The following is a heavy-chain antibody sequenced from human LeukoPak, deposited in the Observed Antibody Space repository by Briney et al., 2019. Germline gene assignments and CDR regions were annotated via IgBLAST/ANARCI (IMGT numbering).Heavy chain of an antibody. CDR2: TNPNSGGT. D-gene: IGHD3-22*01. Sequence: GASVKVSCKASGYTFTGYYMHWVRQAPGQGLEWMGWTNPNSGGTNYAQKFQGRVTMTRDTSISTAYMELSRLRSDDTAVYYCARDRGLDYYDSSGYYYVEHDYWGQGTLVTVSS. CDR3: ARDRGLDYYDSSGYYYVEHDY. V-gene: IGHV1-2*02. J-gene: IGHJ4*02. CDR1: GYTFTGYY.